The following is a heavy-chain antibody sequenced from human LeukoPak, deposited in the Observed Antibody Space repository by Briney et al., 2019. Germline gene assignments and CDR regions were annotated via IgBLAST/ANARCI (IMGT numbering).Heavy chain of an antibody. CDR1: GFTFTSSA. D-gene: IGHD3-22*01. CDR3: AAEGGYYDSSSYRSSFDY. V-gene: IGHV1-58*01. J-gene: IGHJ4*02. Sequence: SVKVSCKASGFTFTSSAVQWVRQARGQRLEWIGWIVVGSGNTNYAQKFQERVTITRDMSTSTAYMELSSLRSEDTAVYYCAAEGGYYDSSSYRSSFDYWGQGTLVTVSS. CDR2: IVVGSGNT.